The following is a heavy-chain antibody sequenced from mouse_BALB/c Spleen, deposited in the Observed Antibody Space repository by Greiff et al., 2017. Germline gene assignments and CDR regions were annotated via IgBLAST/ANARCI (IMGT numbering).Heavy chain of an antibody. CDR2: INPSTGYT. CDR3: ARSYYGSTSFDY. J-gene: IGHJ2*01. CDR1: GYTFTSYW. V-gene: IGHV1-7*01. D-gene: IGHD1-1*01. Sequence: VQLQQSGAELAKPGASVKMSCKASGYTFTSYWMHWVKQRPGQGLEWIGYINPSTGYTEYNQKFKDKATLTADKSSSTAYMQLSSLTSEDSAVYYCARSYYGSTSFDYWGQGTTLTVSS.